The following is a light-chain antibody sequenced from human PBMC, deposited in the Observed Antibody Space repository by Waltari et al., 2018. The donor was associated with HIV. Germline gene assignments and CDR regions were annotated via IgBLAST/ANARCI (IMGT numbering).Light chain of an antibody. V-gene: IGLV2-18*02. CDR3: SSYSATNTVV. Sequence: QSALTQPPSVSGSPGQSVTISCAGTNSDIGGYDRVSWYQQPPGTAPKPLIYEVTNRPSVVPGRFSASKSGTTASLTISGLQAGDEGDYYCSSYSATNTVVFGGGTKLTVL. CDR2: EVT. CDR1: NSDIGGYDR. J-gene: IGLJ2*01.